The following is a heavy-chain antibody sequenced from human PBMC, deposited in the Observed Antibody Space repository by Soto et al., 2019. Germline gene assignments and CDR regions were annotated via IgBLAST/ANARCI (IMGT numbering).Heavy chain of an antibody. CDR1: GFTFSSYS. CDR2: ISSSSSTI. V-gene: IGHV3-48*02. CDR3: ARDQWIQLWLDAFDI. Sequence: EVQLVESGGGLVQPGGSLRLSCAASGFTFSSYSMNWVRQAPGKGLEWVSYISSSSSTIYYADSVKGRFTISRDNAKNSLYLKMNSLRDEDTAVYYCARDQWIQLWLDAFDIWGQGTMVTVSS. J-gene: IGHJ3*02. D-gene: IGHD5-18*01.